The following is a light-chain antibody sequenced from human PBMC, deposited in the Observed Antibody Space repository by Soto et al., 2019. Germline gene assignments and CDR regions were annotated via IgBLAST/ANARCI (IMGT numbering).Light chain of an antibody. V-gene: IGKV3-20*01. J-gene: IGKJ4*01. CDR3: QQYQSLT. CDR2: GAS. CDR1: QSVYSSY. Sequence: IVLTQSPAILTLSPGDTATLSCRASQSVYSSYVAWYQHKPGQAPRLLIHGASSRFTGIPDRFSGSGSGTDFTLTITRLEPEDFAVYYCQQYQSLTFGGGTKVEI.